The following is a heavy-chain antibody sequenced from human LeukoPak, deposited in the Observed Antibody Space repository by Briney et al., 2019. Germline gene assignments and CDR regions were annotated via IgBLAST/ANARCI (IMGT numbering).Heavy chain of an antibody. Sequence: GGSLRLSCAASGFTFSSYGMHWVRQAPGKGLEYVSAINSNGGSTFYANSVRGRFTISRDNSKNTLYLQMGSLRPEDMGVYFCARPSAYSGYDYDNWGQGTLVTVSS. CDR3: ARPSAYSGYDYDN. CDR2: INSNGGST. D-gene: IGHD5-12*01. V-gene: IGHV3-64*01. J-gene: IGHJ4*02. CDR1: GFTFSSYG.